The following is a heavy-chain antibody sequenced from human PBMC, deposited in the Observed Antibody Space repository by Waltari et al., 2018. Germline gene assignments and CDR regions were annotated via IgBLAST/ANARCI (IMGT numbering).Heavy chain of an antibody. J-gene: IGHJ4*02. V-gene: IGHV4-34*01. Sequence: QVQLQQWGAGLLKPSETLSLTCAVYGGSFSGYYWSWIRQPPGKGLEWIGEINHSGSTNYNPSFKSRVTISVDTSKNQFSLKLSSVTAADTAVYYCARGLAGIQLGYWGQGTLVTVSS. CDR2: INHSGST. CDR1: GGSFSGYY. D-gene: IGHD5-18*01. CDR3: ARGLAGIQLGY.